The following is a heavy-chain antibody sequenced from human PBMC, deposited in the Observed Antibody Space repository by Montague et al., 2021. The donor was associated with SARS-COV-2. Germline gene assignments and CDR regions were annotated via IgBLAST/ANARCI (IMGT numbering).Heavy chain of an antibody. J-gene: IGHJ4*02. CDR1: GFSFSRYG. V-gene: IGHV3-33*06. Sequence: SLSLSFSASGFSFSRYGMNWVRQAPGKGLEWVALIWNDGSDKYYADSVKGRFTISRDNSKNMLFLHMNSLRAEDTATYYCAKDGQRQLLSFFDAWGQGALLTDPS. D-gene: IGHD3-16*02. CDR3: AKDGQRQLLSFFDA. CDR2: IWNDGSDK.